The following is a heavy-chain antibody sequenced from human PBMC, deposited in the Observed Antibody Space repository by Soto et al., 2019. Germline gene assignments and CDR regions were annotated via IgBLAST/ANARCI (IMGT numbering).Heavy chain of an antibody. CDR3: ARGRRTLYCSSTSCYAGYYYYYYMDV. V-gene: IGHV1-8*01. J-gene: IGHJ6*03. CDR2: MNPNSGNT. D-gene: IGHD2-2*01. Sequence: GASVKVSCKASGYTFTSYDINWVRQATGQGLEWMGWMNPNSGNTGYAQKFQGRVTMTRNTSISTAYMELSSLRSEDTAVYYCARGRRTLYCSSTSCYAGYYYYYYMDVWGKGTTVTV. CDR1: GYTFTSYD.